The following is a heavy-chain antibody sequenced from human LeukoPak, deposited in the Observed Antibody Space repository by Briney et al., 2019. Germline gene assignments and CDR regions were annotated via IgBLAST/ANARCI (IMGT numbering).Heavy chain of an antibody. V-gene: IGHV4-38-2*02. J-gene: IGHJ4*02. CDR1: GYSISSGYY. Sequence: PSETLSLTCTVSGYSISSGYYWGWIRQPPGKGLEWIGSIYHSGSTYYNPSLKSRVTISVDTSKNQFSLKLSSVTAADTAVYYCARDVEMATTNWGQGTLVTVSS. D-gene: IGHD5-24*01. CDR3: ARDVEMATTN. CDR2: IYHSGST.